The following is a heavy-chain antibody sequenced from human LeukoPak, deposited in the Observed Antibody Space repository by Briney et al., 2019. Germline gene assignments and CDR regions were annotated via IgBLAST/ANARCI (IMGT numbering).Heavy chain of an antibody. J-gene: IGHJ4*02. Sequence: PSETLSLTCTVSGGSISSYYWSWIRQPPGKGLEWIGYIYYSGSTNYNPSLKSRVTISVDRSKNQFSLKLSSVTAADTAVYYCARAPGGSIAARPLNYWGQGTLVTVSS. CDR1: GGSISSYY. V-gene: IGHV4-59*12. D-gene: IGHD6-6*01. CDR3: ARAPGGSIAARPLNY. CDR2: IYYSGST.